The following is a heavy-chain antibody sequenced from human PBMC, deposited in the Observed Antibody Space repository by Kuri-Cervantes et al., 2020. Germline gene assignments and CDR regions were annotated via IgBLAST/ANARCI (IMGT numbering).Heavy chain of an antibody. Sequence: LSLTCAASGFTFSSYSMNWVRQAPGKGLEWVSSISSSSSYIYYADSVKGRFTISRDNAKNSLYLQMNSLRAEDTAVYYCAREGDPGGAAAGTFDYWGQGTLVTVSS. D-gene: IGHD6-13*01. CDR2: ISSSSSYI. CDR1: GFTFSSYS. J-gene: IGHJ4*02. CDR3: AREGDPGGAAAGTFDY. V-gene: IGHV3-21*01.